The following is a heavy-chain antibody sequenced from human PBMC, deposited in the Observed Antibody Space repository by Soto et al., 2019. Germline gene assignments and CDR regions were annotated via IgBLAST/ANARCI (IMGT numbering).Heavy chain of an antibody. CDR3: ARIPRYSFPTSDDLDS. Sequence: QVQLVQSGAEVRKPGSSVQVSCKASGGTFYTYTFSWVRQAPGQGLEWMGSITPIYPTTNYAEKFQGRLKVTADGSTNTAYMELNSLTSDDTAVYYCARIPRYSFPTSDDLDSWGQGTLVTVSS. J-gene: IGHJ4*02. CDR2: ITPIYPTT. CDR1: GGTFYTYT. V-gene: IGHV1-69*15. D-gene: IGHD5-18*01.